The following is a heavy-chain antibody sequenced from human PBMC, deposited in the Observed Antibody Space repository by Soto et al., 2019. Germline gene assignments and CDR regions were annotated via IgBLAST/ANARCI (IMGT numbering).Heavy chain of an antibody. CDR1: GNSFTHYW. CDR3: ARRGSSGWYSAAY. J-gene: IGHJ4*02. D-gene: IGHD6-19*01. CDR2: IYPGDSET. V-gene: IGHV5-51*01. Sequence: GESLKISCKGSGNSFTHYWVAWVRQMPGKGLEWMGIIYPGDSETRYSPSFQGQVTMSVDKSISTAYLQWSSLKASDTAMYYCARRGSSGWYSAAYWGQGTLVTVSS.